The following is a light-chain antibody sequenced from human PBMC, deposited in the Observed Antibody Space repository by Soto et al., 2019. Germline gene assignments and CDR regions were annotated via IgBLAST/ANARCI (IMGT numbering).Light chain of an antibody. CDR3: QQYNSYYT. CDR2: DAS. V-gene: IGKV1-5*01. J-gene: IGKJ2*01. Sequence: DIQMTQSPSTLSASVGDRVTITCRASQSISSWLAWYQQKPGKAPKLLIYDASSLESGVPSRFSGSGSCTEFTLAINALQPDDVATYDCQQYNSYYTSGQGTKVEIK. CDR1: QSISSW.